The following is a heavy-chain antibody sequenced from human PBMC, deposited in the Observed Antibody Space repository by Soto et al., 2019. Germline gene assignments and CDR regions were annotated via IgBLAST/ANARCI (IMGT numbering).Heavy chain of an antibody. CDR3: ARSYCSSTSCYADY. V-gene: IGHV1-2*04. Sequence: QVQLVQSGAEVKKPGASVKVSCKASGYTFTGYYMHWVRQAPGQGLEWMGWINPNSGGTNYAQKFQGWVTMTRDTSISTAYMELSRRRSDDTAVYDCARSYCSSTSCYADYWGPGTLVTVSS. J-gene: IGHJ4*02. CDR2: INPNSGGT. D-gene: IGHD2-2*01. CDR1: GYTFTGYY.